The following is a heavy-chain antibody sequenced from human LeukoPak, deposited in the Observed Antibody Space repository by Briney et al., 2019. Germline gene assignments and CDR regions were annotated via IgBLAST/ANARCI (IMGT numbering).Heavy chain of an antibody. Sequence: GASVKVSCKASRYTFTGYFIHWVRQAPGQGLEWMGWINPNSGGTNYAQKLQGRVTMTTDTSTNTAYMELRSLRSDDTAVYYCARDKSGDYPTWVFDYWGQGTLVTVSS. D-gene: IGHD4-17*01. CDR1: RYTFTGYF. V-gene: IGHV1-2*02. J-gene: IGHJ4*02. CDR2: INPNSGGT. CDR3: ARDKSGDYPTWVFDY.